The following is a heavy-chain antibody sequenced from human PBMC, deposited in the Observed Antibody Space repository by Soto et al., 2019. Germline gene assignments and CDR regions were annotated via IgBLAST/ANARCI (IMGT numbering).Heavy chain of an antibody. J-gene: IGHJ5*02. CDR2: ISWNSHSI. CDR3: VKDFHFRSDDIWTAFLDA. Sequence: VQLVESGGGLEQPGRSLRLSCVASGFPFDDYAIHWFRQAPGKVLEWVSGISWNSHSIAYADSVQGRFTISRDNAKNSLYLQMNSQRAEDTALDYCVKDFHFRSDDIWTAFLDAWGQGTLGAVSS. V-gene: IGHV3-9*01. D-gene: IGHD3-9*01. CDR1: GFPFDDYA.